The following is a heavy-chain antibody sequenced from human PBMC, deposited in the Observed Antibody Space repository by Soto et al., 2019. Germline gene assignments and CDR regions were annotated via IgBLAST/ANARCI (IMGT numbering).Heavy chain of an antibody. CDR2: IYYSGST. J-gene: IGHJ4*02. CDR1: GGSISSGGYY. D-gene: IGHD2-15*01. V-gene: IGHV4-31*03. CDR3: ARVGCSGGSCYPFDY. Sequence: SETLSLTCTVSGGSISSGGYYWSWIRQHPGKGLEWIGYIYYSGSTYYNPSLKSRVTISVDTSKNQFSLKLSSVTAADTAVYYCARVGCSGGSCYPFDYWGQGTLVTVSS.